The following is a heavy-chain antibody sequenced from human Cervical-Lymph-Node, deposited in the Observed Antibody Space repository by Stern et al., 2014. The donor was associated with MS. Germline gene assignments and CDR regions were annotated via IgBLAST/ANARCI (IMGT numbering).Heavy chain of an antibody. CDR1: GDSISNYY. D-gene: IGHD3-10*01. Sequence: VQLVESGPGLVKPSETLSLTCTVSGDSISNYYWTWIRQPPGRGLERIGYIFYTGSTNYNPSRKRRVTMSLDASKSQFSLTVRSVTAADTAVYYCARAAGSSSKFQHWGQGTLVTVSS. CDR3: ARAAGSSSKFQH. V-gene: IGHV4-59*01. J-gene: IGHJ1*01. CDR2: IFYTGST.